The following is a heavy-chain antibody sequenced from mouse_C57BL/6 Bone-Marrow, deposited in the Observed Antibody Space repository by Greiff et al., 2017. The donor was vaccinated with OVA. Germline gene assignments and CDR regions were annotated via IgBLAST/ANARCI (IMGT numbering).Heavy chain of an antibody. CDR3: ARGDYDYDGTYFDY. D-gene: IGHD2-4*01. CDR2: IRNKANGYTT. Sequence: EVQGVESGGGLVQPGGSLSLSCAASGFTFTDYYMSWVRQPPGKALEWLGFIRNKANGYTTEYSASVKGRFTISRDNSQSILYLQMNALRAEDSATYYCARGDYDYDGTYFDYWGQGTTLTVSS. J-gene: IGHJ2*01. CDR1: GFTFTDYY. V-gene: IGHV7-3*01.